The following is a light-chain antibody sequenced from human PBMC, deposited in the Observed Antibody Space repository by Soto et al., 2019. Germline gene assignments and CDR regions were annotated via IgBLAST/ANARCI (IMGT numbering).Light chain of an antibody. Sequence: EIVLTQSPATLSLSPGERSTLSCRASQSISSYLAWYQQKPGQAPRLLIYDASNRATGIPDRFSGSGSGTDFTLTITSLESEDFAVYYCQQRSGGYTWGRGTKLELK. CDR3: QQRSGGYT. CDR1: QSISSY. J-gene: IGKJ2*01. V-gene: IGKV3-11*01. CDR2: DAS.